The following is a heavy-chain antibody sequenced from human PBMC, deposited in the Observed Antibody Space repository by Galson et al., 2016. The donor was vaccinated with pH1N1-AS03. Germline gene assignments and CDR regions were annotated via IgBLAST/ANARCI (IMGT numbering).Heavy chain of an antibody. V-gene: IGHV1-2*04. CDR3: ARDPRGPCTSATCPTTYYFGMDV. CDR2: INTDSGVT. CDR1: GYIFAKYG. J-gene: IGHJ6*02. Sequence: SVKVSCKASGYIFAKYGISWVRQAPGQGLEWMGWINTDSGVTNYAQKFEAWVTMTRDTSVSTAYMELYGLKSDDTAAYYCARDPRGPCTSATCPTTYYFGMDVWGQGTTVIVSS. D-gene: IGHD2/OR15-2a*01.